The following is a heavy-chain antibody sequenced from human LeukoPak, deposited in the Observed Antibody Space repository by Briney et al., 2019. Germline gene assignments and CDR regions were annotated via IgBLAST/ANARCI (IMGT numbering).Heavy chain of an antibody. CDR1: GGSISSYY. D-gene: IGHD3-3*01. Sequence: SETLSLTCTVSGGSISSYYWSWIRQPAGKGLEWIGRIYTSGSTNYNPSLKSRVTMSVDTSKNQFSLKLSSVTAADAAVYYCASTTIFGVASNWYFDLWGRGTLVTVSS. J-gene: IGHJ2*01. V-gene: IGHV4-4*07. CDR2: IYTSGST. CDR3: ASTTIFGVASNWYFDL.